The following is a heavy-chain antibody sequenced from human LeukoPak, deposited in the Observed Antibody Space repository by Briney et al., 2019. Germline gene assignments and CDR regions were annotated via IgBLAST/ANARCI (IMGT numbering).Heavy chain of an antibody. CDR1: GGSIIFNY. D-gene: IGHD5-18*01. Sequence: SETLSLTCTVSGGSIIFNYWSWIRQPPGKGLEWIGYIYYTGDTNYNPSLRSRVSMSVDTSKNQFSLKLNSVTAADTAVYYCARELGLWSYFDYWGQGTLVTVSS. CDR2: IYYTGDT. V-gene: IGHV4-59*12. CDR3: ARELGLWSYFDY. J-gene: IGHJ4*02.